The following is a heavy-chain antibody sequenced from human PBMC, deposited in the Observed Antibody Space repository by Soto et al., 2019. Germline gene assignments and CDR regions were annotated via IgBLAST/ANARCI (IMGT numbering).Heavy chain of an antibody. J-gene: IGHJ1*01. Sequence: ASVKVSCKVSGYSLNELCMHWVRQPPGKGLEWIGGFDPEEGKMIYAQNFQGRVTMTEDTSTDTAYMELNSLTSEDTAIYYCATDLGVDLVPLGILYFQQWGQGTVVTVSS. CDR2: FDPEEGKM. CDR1: GYSLNELC. V-gene: IGHV1-24*01. D-gene: IGHD3-10*01. CDR3: ATDLGVDLVPLGILYFQQ.